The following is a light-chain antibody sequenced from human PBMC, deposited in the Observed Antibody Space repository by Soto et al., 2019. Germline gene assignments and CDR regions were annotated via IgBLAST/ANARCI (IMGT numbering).Light chain of an antibody. CDR2: EVS. CDR3: MQSTQLPLS. CDR1: QSLLSSGGETY. V-gene: IGKV2D-29*02. Sequence: DIVMSQTPLSLSATPGQPASVSFRSSQSLLSSGGETYLFWYLQRPGQSPQLLIYEVSNRISAVPDRFSGSGSGTDFTLKISRVEAEDAGVYYCMQSTQLPLSFGQGTRWRL. J-gene: IGKJ5*01.